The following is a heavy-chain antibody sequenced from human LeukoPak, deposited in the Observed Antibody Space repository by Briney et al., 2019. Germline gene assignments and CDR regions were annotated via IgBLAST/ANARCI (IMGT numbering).Heavy chain of an antibody. J-gene: IGHJ4*02. CDR1: GGSISSGSYY. Sequence: NPSETLSLTCTVSGGSISSGSYYWSWIRQPAGKGLEWIGRIYTSGSTNYNPSLKSRVTISVNTSKNQFSLKLSSVTAADTAVYYCARVPITGDIFDYWGQGTLVTVSS. V-gene: IGHV4-61*02. CDR2: IYTSGST. D-gene: IGHD7-27*01. CDR3: ARVPITGDIFDY.